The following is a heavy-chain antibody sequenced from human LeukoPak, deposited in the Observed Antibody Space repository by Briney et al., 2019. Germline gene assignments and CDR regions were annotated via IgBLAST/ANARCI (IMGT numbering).Heavy chain of an antibody. CDR3: AKDHEPAAIPAD. CDR2: ISGSGGST. CDR1: RFTFSSYS. J-gene: IGHJ4*02. V-gene: IGHV3-23*01. Sequence: GGSLRLSCAASRFTFSSYSMNWVRQAPGKGLEWVSAISGSGGSTYYADSVKGRFTISRDNSKNTLYLQMNSLRAEDTAVYYCAKDHEPAAIPADWGQGTLVTVSS. D-gene: IGHD2-2*02.